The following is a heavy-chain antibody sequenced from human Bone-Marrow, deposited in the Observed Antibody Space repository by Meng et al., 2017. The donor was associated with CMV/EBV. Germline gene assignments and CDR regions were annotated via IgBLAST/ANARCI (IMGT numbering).Heavy chain of an antibody. Sequence: GESLKISCAASGFTFSSYAMHWVRQAPGKGLEWVAVISYDGSNKYYADSVKGRFTISRDNSKTTLYLQMNSLRAEDTAVYYCAREEYDILTGYSGMPLIDYWGQGTLVTVSS. CDR1: GFTFSSYA. CDR2: ISYDGSNK. V-gene: IGHV3-30-3*01. J-gene: IGHJ4*02. D-gene: IGHD3-9*01. CDR3: AREEYDILTGYSGMPLIDY.